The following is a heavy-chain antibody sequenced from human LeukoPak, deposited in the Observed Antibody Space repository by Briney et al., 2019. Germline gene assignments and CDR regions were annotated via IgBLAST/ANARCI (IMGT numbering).Heavy chain of an antibody. J-gene: IGHJ3*02. Sequence: PSETLSLTCTVSGGSISSYYWSWIRQPPGKGLEWIGYIYYSGSTNYNPSLKSRVTISVDTSKNRFSLKLSSVTAADTAVYYCARVDYDFWSGYYPSTFDIWGQGTMVTVSS. CDR1: GGSISSYY. D-gene: IGHD3-3*01. CDR3: ARVDYDFWSGYYPSTFDI. V-gene: IGHV4-59*01. CDR2: IYYSGST.